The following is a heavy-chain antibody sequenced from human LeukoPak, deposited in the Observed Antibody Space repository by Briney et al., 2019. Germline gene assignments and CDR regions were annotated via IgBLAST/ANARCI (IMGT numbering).Heavy chain of an antibody. V-gene: IGHV1-69*01. CDR2: IIPIFGTA. CDR3: ARDSSEFRSLIPH. D-gene: IGHD2-21*01. Sequence: SVKVSCTASGGIFSNYAISWVRQAPGQGLGWMGGIIPIFGTANYAEKFRGRVTITADETTSTAYMELSRLKSEDTAVYYCARDSSEFRSLIPHWGQGTLVTVSS. J-gene: IGHJ1*01. CDR1: GGIFSNYA.